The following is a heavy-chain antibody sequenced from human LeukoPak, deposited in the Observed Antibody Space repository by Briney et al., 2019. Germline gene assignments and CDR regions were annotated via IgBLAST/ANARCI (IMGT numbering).Heavy chain of an antibody. Sequence: KPSETLSLTCTVSGGSISSYYWSWIRQPPGRGLEWIGYIYYSGSTNYNPSLKSRVTISVDTSKNQFSLKLSSVTAADTAVYYCAREGAAAGFDYWGQGTLVTVSS. J-gene: IGHJ4*02. V-gene: IGHV4-59*01. D-gene: IGHD6-13*01. CDR2: IYYSGST. CDR3: AREGAAAGFDY. CDR1: GGSISSYY.